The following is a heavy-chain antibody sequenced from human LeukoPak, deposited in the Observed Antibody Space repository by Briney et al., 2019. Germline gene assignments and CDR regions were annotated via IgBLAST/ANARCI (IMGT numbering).Heavy chain of an antibody. CDR1: GYTFTSYG. Sequence: ASVKVSCKASGYTFTSYGISWVRQAPGQGLEWMGWISAYNGNTNYAQKLQGRVTMTTDTSTSIAYMELRSLRSDDTAVYYCARGGSDYDFWSGYYTGCWFDPWGQGTLVTVSS. CDR3: ARGGSDYDFWSGYYTGCWFDP. V-gene: IGHV1-18*01. D-gene: IGHD3-3*01. J-gene: IGHJ5*02. CDR2: ISAYNGNT.